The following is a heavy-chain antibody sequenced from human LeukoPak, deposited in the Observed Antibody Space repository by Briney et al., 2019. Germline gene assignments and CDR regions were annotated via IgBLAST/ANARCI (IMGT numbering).Heavy chain of an antibody. D-gene: IGHD5-18*01. CDR2: INQDGSER. Sequence: GGSLRLSCAAPGFTLSGYWMSWVRQAPGKGLEWVADINQDGSERHYVESVKGRFTISRDNAKNSLFLQMNSLRAEDTAVYYCVRDGGGYKYGNDAFDMWGQGTMVTVSS. V-gene: IGHV3-7*01. CDR1: GFTLSGYW. CDR3: VRDGGGYKYGNDAFDM. J-gene: IGHJ3*02.